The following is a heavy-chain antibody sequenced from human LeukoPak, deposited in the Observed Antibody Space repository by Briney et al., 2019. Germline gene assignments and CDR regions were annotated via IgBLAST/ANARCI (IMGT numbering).Heavy chain of an antibody. CDR2: IYPGDSDT. V-gene: IGHV5-51*01. CDR1: GYSFTSYW. J-gene: IGHJ4*02. Sequence: GESLKISCKGSGYSFTSYWIGWVRQMPGKGLEWMGIIYPGDSDTRYSPSFQGQVTISADKSISTAYLQWSSLKASDTAMYYCARLYYYDSSGYRILDYWGQGTLVTVSS. D-gene: IGHD3-22*01. CDR3: ARLYYYDSSGYRILDY.